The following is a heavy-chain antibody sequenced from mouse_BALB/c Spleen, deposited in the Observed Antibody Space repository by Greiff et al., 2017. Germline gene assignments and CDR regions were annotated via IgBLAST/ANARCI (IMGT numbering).Heavy chain of an antibody. CDR3: ARFLVVAPYFDV. CDR2: ISYSGST. J-gene: IGHJ1*01. Sequence: EVQLVESGPSLVKPSQTLSLTCSVTGDSITSGYWNWIRKFPGNKLEYMGYISYSGSTYYNPSLKSRISITRDTSKNQYYLQLNSVTTEDTATYYCARFLVVAPYFDVWGAGTTVTVSS. V-gene: IGHV3-8*02. CDR1: GDSITSGY. D-gene: IGHD1-1*01.